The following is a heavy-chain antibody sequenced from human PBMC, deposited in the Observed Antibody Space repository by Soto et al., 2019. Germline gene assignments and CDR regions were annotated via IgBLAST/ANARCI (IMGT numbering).Heavy chain of an antibody. CDR3: ARGPRGIAVAGTGYGFDP. Sequence: GGSLRLSCAASGFTVSSNYMSWVRQAPGKGLEWVSVIYSGGSTYYADSVKGRFTISRDNSKNTLYLQMNSLRAEDTAVYYCARGPRGIAVAGTGYGFDPWGQGTLVTVSS. D-gene: IGHD6-19*01. J-gene: IGHJ5*02. CDR2: IYSGGST. CDR1: GFTVSSNY. V-gene: IGHV3-53*01.